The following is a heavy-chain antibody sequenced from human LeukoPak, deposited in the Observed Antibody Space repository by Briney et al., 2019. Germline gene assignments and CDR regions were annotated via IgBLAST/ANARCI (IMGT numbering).Heavy chain of an antibody. D-gene: IGHD3-10*01. CDR2: IYYSGGT. J-gene: IGHJ4*02. CDR1: GGSISSYY. Sequence: PSETLSLTCTVSGGSISSYYWSWIRQPPGKGLEWIGYIYYSGGTNYNPSLKSRVTISVDTSKNQFSLKLSSVTAADTAVYYCARHPRRSGSAPFDYWGQGTLVTVSS. CDR3: ARHPRRSGSAPFDY. V-gene: IGHV4-59*08.